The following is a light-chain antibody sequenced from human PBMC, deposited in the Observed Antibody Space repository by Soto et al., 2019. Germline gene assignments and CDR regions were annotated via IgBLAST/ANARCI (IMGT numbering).Light chain of an antibody. CDR2: AVS. V-gene: IGLV2-14*03. J-gene: IGLJ1*01. CDR1: SSDVGNYDY. CDR3: TSYTPSSTYV. Sequence: QSALTQPASVSESPGQSITISCTGTSSDVGNYDYVSWYQQYPGKAPKLMIYAVSRLPSGVSNRFSGSKSGNTASLTISGLQAEDEADYYCTSYTPSSTYVFGTGTKLTVL.